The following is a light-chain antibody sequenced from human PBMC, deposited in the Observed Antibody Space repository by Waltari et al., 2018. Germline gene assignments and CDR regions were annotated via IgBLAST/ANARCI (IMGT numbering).Light chain of an antibody. V-gene: IGKV1-39*01. J-gene: IGKJ3*01. Sequence: DIQMTQSPSSVSASVGDRDTITCRASQSISHFLNWYQQNPGKAPKLLIYTTSNLQTGVPSRFSGSGSGTDVTLTISSLQPEDFATYYCQQSFVTGTFGPGTKVDIK. CDR1: QSISHF. CDR2: TTS. CDR3: QQSFVTGT.